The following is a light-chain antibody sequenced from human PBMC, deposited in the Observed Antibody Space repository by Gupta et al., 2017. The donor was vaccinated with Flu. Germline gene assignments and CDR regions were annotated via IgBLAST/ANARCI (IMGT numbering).Light chain of an antibody. V-gene: IGLV1-40*01. J-gene: IGLJ3*02. CDR3: QSYDTSLSGWV. Sequence: QSVLTQPPSVSGAPGQRVTISCTGSSSNIGAGSDVHWYQQLPGTAPKVLIYGSSNRPSGVPERFFGSKSGMSASLAITGLQAEDEGDYYCQSYDTSLSGWVFGGGTKVTDL. CDR1: SSNIGAGSD. CDR2: GSS.